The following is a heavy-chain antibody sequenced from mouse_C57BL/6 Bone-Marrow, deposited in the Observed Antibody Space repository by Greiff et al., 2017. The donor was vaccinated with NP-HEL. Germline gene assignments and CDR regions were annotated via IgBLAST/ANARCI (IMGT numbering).Heavy chain of an antibody. D-gene: IGHD1-1*01. Sequence: VQLQQSGAELVKPGASVKLSCTASGFNINDYYMHWVKQRTEQGLEWIGRIDPEDGETKYAPKFQGQATITADTSSNTAYLQLSSLTSEDTAVYYCARRGYCGSSPWFAYWGQGTLVTVSA. CDR1: GFNINDYY. CDR2: IDPEDGET. V-gene: IGHV14-2*01. J-gene: IGHJ3*01. CDR3: ARRGYCGSSPWFAY.